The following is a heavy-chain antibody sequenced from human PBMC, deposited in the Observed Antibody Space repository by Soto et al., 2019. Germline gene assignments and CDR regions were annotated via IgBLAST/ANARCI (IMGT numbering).Heavy chain of an antibody. CDR2: IRSKAYGGTT. CDR1: GFTFGDYA. D-gene: IGHD6-19*01. V-gene: IGHV3-49*03. CDR3: TRDPAYSSGWYGLMDV. J-gene: IGHJ6*02. Sequence: GGSLRLSCTASGFTFGDYAMSWFRQAPGKGLEWVGFIRSKAYGGTTEYAASVKGRFTSSRDDSKSIAYLQMNSLKTEDTAVYYCTRDPAYSSGWYGLMDVWGQGTTVTVSS.